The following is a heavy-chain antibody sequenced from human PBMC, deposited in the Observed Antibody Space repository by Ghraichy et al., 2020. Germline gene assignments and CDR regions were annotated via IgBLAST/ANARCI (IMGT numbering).Heavy chain of an antibody. J-gene: IGHJ4*02. CDR1: GGSISNDGYY. D-gene: IGHD3-10*01. CDR2: IYYSGST. Sequence: SETLSLTCTVSGGSISNDGYYWSWIRQHPGKGLERIGYIYYSGSTYYNPSLRSRVFISGDTSKNQFSLKLTSVTAADTAIYYCAKDGDKGDYSGSGSYFVYWGQGTLVTVSS. CDR3: AKDGDKGDYSGSGSYFVY. V-gene: IGHV4-31*03.